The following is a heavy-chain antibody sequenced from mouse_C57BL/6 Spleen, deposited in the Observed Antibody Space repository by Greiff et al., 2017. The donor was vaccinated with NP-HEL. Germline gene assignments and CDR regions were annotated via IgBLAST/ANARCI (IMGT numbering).Heavy chain of an antibody. J-gene: IGHJ2*01. CDR1: GYTFTSYW. Sequence: QVQLQQPGAELVMPGASVKLSCKASGYTFTSYWMHWVKQRPGQGLEWIGEIDPSDSYTNYNQKFKGKSTLTVDKSSSTAYMQLSSLTSEDSAVYYCARRGYYGSSLFDYWGQGTTLTVSS. CDR3: ARRGYYGSSLFDY. D-gene: IGHD1-1*01. CDR2: IDPSDSYT. V-gene: IGHV1-69*01.